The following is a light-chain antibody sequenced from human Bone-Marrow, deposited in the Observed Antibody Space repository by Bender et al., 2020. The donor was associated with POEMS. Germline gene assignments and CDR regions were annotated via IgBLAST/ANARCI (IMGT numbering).Light chain of an antibody. Sequence: QSVLTQPPSVSGTPGQRVTISCSGSSSNIESNSVSWYQQLPGTAPKLLIYSNNQRPSGVPDRFSGSKSASASLAISGLQSEDEGDYYCQSYDNSLGGWVFGGGTKLTVL. CDR2: SNN. V-gene: IGLV1-44*01. CDR3: QSYDNSLGGWV. CDR1: SSNIESNS. J-gene: IGLJ3*02.